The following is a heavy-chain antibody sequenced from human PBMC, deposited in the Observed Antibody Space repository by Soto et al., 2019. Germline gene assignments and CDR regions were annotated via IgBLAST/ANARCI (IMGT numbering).Heavy chain of an antibody. Sequence: ASVKVSCKASGYTFTSYAMHWVRQAPGQRLEWMGWINASNGNTKYSQKFQGRVTITRDTSASTAYMELSSLRSEDTAVYYCARDWFDPWRQGTLVTVSS. CDR1: GYTFTSYA. CDR3: ARDWFDP. CDR2: INASNGNT. J-gene: IGHJ5*02. V-gene: IGHV1-3*01.